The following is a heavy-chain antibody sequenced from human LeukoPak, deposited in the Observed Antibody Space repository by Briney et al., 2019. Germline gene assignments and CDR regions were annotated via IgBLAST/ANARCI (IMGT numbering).Heavy chain of an antibody. Sequence: GGSLRLSCAASGFTVSSNYMSWVRQAPGKGLEWVSVIYSGGSTYYADSVKGRFTISRDNSKNTLYLQMNSLRAEDTAVYYCAKPMGAYYMDVWGKGTTVTVSS. CDR3: AKPMGAYYMDV. J-gene: IGHJ6*03. CDR2: IYSGGST. CDR1: GFTVSSNY. D-gene: IGHD3-16*01. V-gene: IGHV3-53*05.